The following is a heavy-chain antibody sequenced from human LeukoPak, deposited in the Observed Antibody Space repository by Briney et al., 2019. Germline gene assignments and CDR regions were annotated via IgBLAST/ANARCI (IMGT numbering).Heavy chain of an antibody. CDR3: AKRTDYYDSSGYFDY. D-gene: IGHD3-22*01. Sequence: PGGSLRLSCAASGFTLRSYTMNWVRQAPGKGLEWVSSIGISSNKIYYADSVKGRFIISRDNSKNTLYLQMNSLRAEDTAVYYCAKRTDYYDSSGYFDYWGQGTLVTVSS. V-gene: IGHV3-21*04. CDR2: IGISSNKI. J-gene: IGHJ4*02. CDR1: GFTLRSYT.